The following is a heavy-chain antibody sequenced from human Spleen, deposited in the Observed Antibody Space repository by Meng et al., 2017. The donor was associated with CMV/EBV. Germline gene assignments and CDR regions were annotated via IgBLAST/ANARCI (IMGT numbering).Heavy chain of an antibody. CDR3: ARGAQLWGNARAFDH. Sequence: SETLSLTCAASGFTFSSYWMSWVRQAPGKGLEWIGYIHYRVSTKYNPSLKSRVTISVDTSENQCSLRLSSVTAADTAVYYCARGAQLWGNARAFDHWGQGTLVTVSS. CDR2: IHYRVST. D-gene: IGHD3-16*01. V-gene: IGHV4-59*12. CDR1: GFTFSSYW. J-gene: IGHJ4*02.